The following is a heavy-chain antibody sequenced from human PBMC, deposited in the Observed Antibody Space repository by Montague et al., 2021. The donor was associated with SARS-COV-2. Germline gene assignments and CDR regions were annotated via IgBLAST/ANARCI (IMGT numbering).Heavy chain of an antibody. Sequence: SETLSLTCTVSGGSVNSGSYSWDWIRQPPGKGLEWIGSIHYRGSTSYNSSLESRVTISIDTSKNHFSLRVNSVTAADSAVYFCARRPGASYYVFWSGGFDIWGQGTMVTVS. D-gene: IGHD3-3*01. V-gene: IGHV4-39*01. CDR3: ARRPGASYYVFWSGGFDI. J-gene: IGHJ3*02. CDR2: IHYRGST. CDR1: GGSVNSGSYS.